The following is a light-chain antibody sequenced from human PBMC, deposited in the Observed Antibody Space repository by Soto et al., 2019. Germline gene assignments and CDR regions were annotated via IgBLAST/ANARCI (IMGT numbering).Light chain of an antibody. CDR2: DSS. CDR3: QQRSDWPWT. Sequence: IVLPQSPATLSLAPGERATISCRASQSVSSNLAWYRQKPGQAPRLLIYDSSNRAAGIPARFSGSGSGTDFTLTVSSLEPEDFVVYYCQQRSDWPWTFGQGTKVDIK. V-gene: IGKV3-11*01. CDR1: QSVSSN. J-gene: IGKJ1*01.